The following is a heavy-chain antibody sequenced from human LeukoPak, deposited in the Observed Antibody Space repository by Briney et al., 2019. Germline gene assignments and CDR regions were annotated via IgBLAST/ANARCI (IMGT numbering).Heavy chain of an antibody. CDR3: ARTSYYYDSSGYALFDY. D-gene: IGHD3-22*01. J-gene: IGHJ4*02. CDR1: GYSISSGYY. Sequence: SETLSLTCAVSGYSISSGYYWGWIRQPPGKGLVWIGSIYHSGSTYYNPSLKSRVTISVDTSKNQFSLKLSSVTAADTAVYYCARTSYYYDSSGYALFDYWGQGTLVTVSS. V-gene: IGHV4-38-2*01. CDR2: IYHSGST.